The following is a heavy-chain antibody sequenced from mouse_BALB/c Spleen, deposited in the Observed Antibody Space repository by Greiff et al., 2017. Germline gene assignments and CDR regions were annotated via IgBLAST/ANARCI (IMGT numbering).Heavy chain of an antibody. CDR3: ARNWGPYYAMDY. J-gene: IGHJ4*01. Sequence: QVHVKQSGPGLVQPSQSLSITCTVSGFSLTSYGVHWVRQSPGKGLEWLGVIWSGGSTDYNAAFISRLSISKDNSKSQVFFKMNSLQANDTSIYYCARNWGPYYAMDYWGQGTSVTVSS. CDR1: GFSLTSYG. V-gene: IGHV2-2*02. CDR2: IWSGGST.